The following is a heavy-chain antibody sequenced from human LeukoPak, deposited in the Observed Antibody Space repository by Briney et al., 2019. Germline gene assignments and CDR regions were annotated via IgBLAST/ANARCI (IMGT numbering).Heavy chain of an antibody. CDR3: ARNIRATVTTGAFDI. CDR2: IYYGGST. J-gene: IGHJ3*02. D-gene: IGHD4-17*01. Sequence: SETLSLTCTVSGGSVSSHDYYWTWIRQPPGKGLEWIGYIYYGGSTSYNPSLKSRVTISVDTSKNQFSLKLSYVTAADTAVYYCARNIRATVTTGAFDIWGQGTMVTVSS. V-gene: IGHV4-30-4*01. CDR1: GGSVSSHDYY.